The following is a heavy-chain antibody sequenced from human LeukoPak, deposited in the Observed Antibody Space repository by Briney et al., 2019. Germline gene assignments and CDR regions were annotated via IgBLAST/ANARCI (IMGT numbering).Heavy chain of an antibody. V-gene: IGHV4-34*01. CDR2: INHSGST. J-gene: IGHJ6*03. Sequence: PSETLSLTCSVSGGSISGYYWSWIRQPPGKGLEWIGGINHSGSTTYNPSLKSRVTISLDTSKNQFSLKLSSVTAADTAVYYCARQDLGGYYSYYMDVWGKGTTVTVSS. D-gene: IGHD1-26*01. CDR1: GGSISGYY. CDR3: ARQDLGGYYSYYMDV.